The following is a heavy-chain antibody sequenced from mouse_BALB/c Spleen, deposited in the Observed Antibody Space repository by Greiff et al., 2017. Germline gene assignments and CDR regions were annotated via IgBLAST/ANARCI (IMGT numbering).Heavy chain of an antibody. CDR1: GFAFSSYD. CDR3: AREGRYYFDY. Sequence: DVMLVESGGGLVKPGGSLKLSCAASGFAFSSYDMSWVRQTPEKRLEWVAYISSGGGSTYYPDTVKGRFTISRDNAKNTLYLQMSSLKSEDTAMYYCAREGRYYFDYWGQGTTLTVSS. J-gene: IGHJ2*01. V-gene: IGHV5-12-1*01. CDR2: ISSGGGST.